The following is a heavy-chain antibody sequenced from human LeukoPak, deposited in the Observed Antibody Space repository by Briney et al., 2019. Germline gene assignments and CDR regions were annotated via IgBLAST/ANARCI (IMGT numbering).Heavy chain of an antibody. CDR1: GYSFSDYW. CDR2: IYPGDSDT. D-gene: IGHD3-22*01. Sequence: GESLKISCKGSGYSFSDYWIGWVRQMPGKGLEWMGIIYPGDSDTKYSPSFQGQVTISADKSISTAYLQWSSLKASDTAMYYCARAQGYYYDSSGYYFGSWGQGTLVTVSS. CDR3: ARAQGYYYDSSGYYFGS. V-gene: IGHV5-51*01. J-gene: IGHJ4*02.